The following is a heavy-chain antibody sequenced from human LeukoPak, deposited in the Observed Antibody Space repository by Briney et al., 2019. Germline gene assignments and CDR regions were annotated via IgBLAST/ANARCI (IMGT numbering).Heavy chain of an antibody. D-gene: IGHD1-7*01. J-gene: IGHJ4*02. V-gene: IGHV3-21*01. CDR1: GLTFSDVW. CDR3: ASENYGDY. CDR2: ISSSSSYI. Sequence: PGGSLRLSCAASGLTFSDVWMNWVRQAPGKGLEWVSSISSSSSYIYYADSVKGRFTISRDNAKNSLYLQMNSLRAEDTAVYYCASENYGDYWGQGTLVTVSS.